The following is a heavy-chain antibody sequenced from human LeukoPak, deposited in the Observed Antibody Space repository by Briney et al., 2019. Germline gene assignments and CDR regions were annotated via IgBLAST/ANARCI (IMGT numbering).Heavy chain of an antibody. CDR3: ARDPTSDHGGIY. CDR1: GITVSNNY. D-gene: IGHD2/OR15-2a*01. CDR2: IYSDGST. J-gene: IGHJ4*02. Sequence: PGGSLRLSCAVSGITVSNNYLGWVRQAPGKGLEWVSVIYSDGSTYYADSVKGRFTISRDNSKNSLYLQMNSLRAEDTALYFCARDPTSDHGGIYWGQGTLVTVSS. V-gene: IGHV3-66*01.